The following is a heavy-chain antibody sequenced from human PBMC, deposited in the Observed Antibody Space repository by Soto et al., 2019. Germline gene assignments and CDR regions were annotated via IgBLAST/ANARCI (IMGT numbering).Heavy chain of an antibody. D-gene: IGHD3-10*01. J-gene: IGHJ5*02. CDR2: ISGSGGST. V-gene: IGHV3-23*01. Sequence: GGSLRLSCAASGFTFSNYAMTWVRQAPGKGLEWVSVISGSGGSTYYADSVKGRFTISRDNSKNTLYLQTNSLRAEDTAVYYCAKDPRELLWFGELLPTSWFDPWGQGTLVTVSS. CDR3: AKDPRELLWFGELLPTSWFDP. CDR1: GFTFSNYA.